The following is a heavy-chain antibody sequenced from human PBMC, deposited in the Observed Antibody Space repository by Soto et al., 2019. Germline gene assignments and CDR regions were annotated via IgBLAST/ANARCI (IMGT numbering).Heavy chain of an antibody. CDR1: GFTFSSYA. Sequence: SLRLSCAASGFTFSSYAMSWVRQAPGKGLEWVSAISGSGGSTYYADSVKGRFTISRDNSKNTLYLQMNSLRAEDTAVYYCAKDWPAAGHGGGGYYYYYYGMDVWGQGTTVTVSS. CDR2: ISGSGGST. V-gene: IGHV3-23*01. J-gene: IGHJ6*02. D-gene: IGHD3-16*01. CDR3: AKDWPAAGHGGGGYYYYYYGMDV.